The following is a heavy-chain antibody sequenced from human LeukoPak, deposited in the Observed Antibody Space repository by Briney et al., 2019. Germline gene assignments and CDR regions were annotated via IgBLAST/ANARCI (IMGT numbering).Heavy chain of an antibody. V-gene: IGHV3-21*01. CDR3: ARANYYDSSGYYLDAFDI. CDR1: GFTFSSYS. Sequence: PGGSLRLSCAASGFTFSSYSMNWVRQAPGKGLEWVSSISSSSSYIYYADSVKGRFTISRDNAKNSLYLQMNSLRADDTAVYSCARANYYDSSGYYLDAFDIWGQGTMVTVSS. J-gene: IGHJ3*02. CDR2: ISSSSSYI. D-gene: IGHD3-22*01.